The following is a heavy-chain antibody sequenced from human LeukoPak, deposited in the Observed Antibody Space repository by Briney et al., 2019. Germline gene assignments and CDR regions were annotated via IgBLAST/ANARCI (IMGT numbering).Heavy chain of an antibody. CDR3: ARSLAYDILTGYYSRGRYGMDV. J-gene: IGHJ6*02. V-gene: IGHV1-46*01. Sequence: ASVKVSCKASGYTFTSYYMHWVRQAHGQGLEWMGIINPSGGITSYAQKFQGRVTMTRDTSTSTVYMELSSLRSEDTAVYYCARSLAYDILTGYYSRGRYGMDVWGQGTTVTVSS. CDR1: GYTFTSYY. CDR2: INPSGGIT. D-gene: IGHD3-9*01.